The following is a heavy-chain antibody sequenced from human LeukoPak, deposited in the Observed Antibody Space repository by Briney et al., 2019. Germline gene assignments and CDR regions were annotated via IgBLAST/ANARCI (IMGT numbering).Heavy chain of an antibody. CDR2: INHSGST. D-gene: IGHD3-10*01. Sequence: SETLSLTCTVSGGSISSSAYHWGWIRQPPGKGLEWIGEINHSGSTNYNPSLKSRVTISVDTSKNQFSLKLSSVTAADTAVYYCARQHPYYGSGIPRTAWFDPWGQGTLVTVSS. J-gene: IGHJ5*02. CDR1: GGSISSSAYH. CDR3: ARQHPYYGSGIPRTAWFDP. V-gene: IGHV4-39*01.